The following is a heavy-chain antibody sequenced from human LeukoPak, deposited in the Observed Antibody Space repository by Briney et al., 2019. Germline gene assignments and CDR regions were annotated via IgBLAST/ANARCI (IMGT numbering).Heavy chain of an antibody. CDR3: ARDGKTTGSFDY. CDR1: GFTFSDYY. V-gene: IGHV3-11*01. CDR2: ISSSGSTI. D-gene: IGHD1-1*01. Sequence: WGSLRLSCAASGFTFSDYYMSWIRQAPGMGLEWISYISSSGSTIYYADSVKVRFTISRDNAKNSLYLQMNSLRAEDTAVYYCARDGKTTGSFDYWGQGTLVTVSS. J-gene: IGHJ4*02.